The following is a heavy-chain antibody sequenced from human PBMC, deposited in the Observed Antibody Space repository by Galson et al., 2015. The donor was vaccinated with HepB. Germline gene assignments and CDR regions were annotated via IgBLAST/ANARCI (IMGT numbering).Heavy chain of an antibody. CDR3: AREMATILDY. V-gene: IGHV3-30*04. J-gene: IGHJ4*02. D-gene: IGHD5-24*01. CDR1: GITFSSYA. Sequence: SLRLSCAASGITFSSYAMHWVRQAPGKGLEWVAVISYDGSNKYYADSVKGRFTISRDNSKNTLYLQMNSLRAEDTAVYYCAREMATILDYWGQGTLVTVSS. CDR2: ISYDGSNK.